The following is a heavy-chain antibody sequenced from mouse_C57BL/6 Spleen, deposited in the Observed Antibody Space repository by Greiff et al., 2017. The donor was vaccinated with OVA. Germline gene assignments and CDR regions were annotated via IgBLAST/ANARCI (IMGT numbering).Heavy chain of an antibody. J-gene: IGHJ2*01. CDR2: ISSGGDYI. D-gene: IGHD2-3*01. Sequence: EVQRVESGEGLVKPGGSLKLSCAASGFTFSSYAMSWVRQTPEKRLEWVAYISSGGDYIYYAETVKGRFTISRANARNTLYLQMSSLKSEDTAMYYGTRGSYDGYYPYYFDYWGQGTTLTVSS. CDR1: GFTFSSYA. V-gene: IGHV5-9-1*02. CDR3: TRGSYDGYYPYYFDY.